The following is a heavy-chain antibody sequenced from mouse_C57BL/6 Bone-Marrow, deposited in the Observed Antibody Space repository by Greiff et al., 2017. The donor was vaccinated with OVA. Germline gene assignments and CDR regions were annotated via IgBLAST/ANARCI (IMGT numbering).Heavy chain of an antibody. CDR3: ARSGGSSLAY. Sequence: QVQLQQPGAELVRPGTSVKLSCKASGYTFTSYWMHWVKQRPGQGLEWIGVIDPSDSYTNYNQKFKGKATLTVDTSSSTAYMQLSSLTSEDSAVYYCARSGGSSLAYWGRGNLVTVSA. D-gene: IGHD1-1*01. V-gene: IGHV1-59*01. CDR2: IDPSDSYT. J-gene: IGHJ3*01. CDR1: GYTFTSYW.